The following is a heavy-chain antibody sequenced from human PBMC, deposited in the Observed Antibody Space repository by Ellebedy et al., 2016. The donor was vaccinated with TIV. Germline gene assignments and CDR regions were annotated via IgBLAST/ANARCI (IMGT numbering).Heavy chain of an antibody. CDR2: IRSKAYGGTT. Sequence: GGSLRLSXTASGFTFGDYAMSWFRQAPGKGLEWVGFIRSKAYGGTTEYAASVKGRFTISRDDSKSIAYLQMNSLKTEDTAVYYCTSSMVRGKGSGPYYFDYWGQGTLVTVSS. D-gene: IGHD3-10*01. CDR1: GFTFGDYA. CDR3: TSSMVRGKGSGPYYFDY. J-gene: IGHJ4*02. V-gene: IGHV3-49*03.